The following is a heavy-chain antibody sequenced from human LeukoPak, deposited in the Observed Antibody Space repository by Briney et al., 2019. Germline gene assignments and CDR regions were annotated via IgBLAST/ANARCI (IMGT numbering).Heavy chain of an antibody. CDR2: INHSGST. J-gene: IGHJ4*02. Sequence: PSETLSLTCAVYGGSFSGYYWSWIRQPPGKGLEWIGEINHSGSTNYNPSLKSRVTISVDTSKNQFSLKLSSVTAADTAVYYCARHPYSRARFDYWGQGTLVTVSS. V-gene: IGHV4-34*01. D-gene: IGHD2-15*01. CDR1: GGSFSGYY. CDR3: ARHPYSRARFDY.